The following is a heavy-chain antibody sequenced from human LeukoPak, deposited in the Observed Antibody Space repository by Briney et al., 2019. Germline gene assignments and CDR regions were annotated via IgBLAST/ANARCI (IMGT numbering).Heavy chain of an antibody. J-gene: IGHJ4*02. CDR2: ISSSSYI. CDR3: ARAGYGDYSDY. CDR1: GFTFSSYS. V-gene: IGHV3-21*01. D-gene: IGHD4-17*01. Sequence: GGPPRLSCAASGFTFSSYSMNWVRQAPGEGLEWVSSISSSSYIYYADSVKGRFTISRDNAKNSLYLQMNSLRAEDTAVYYCARAGYGDYSDYWGQGTLVTVSS.